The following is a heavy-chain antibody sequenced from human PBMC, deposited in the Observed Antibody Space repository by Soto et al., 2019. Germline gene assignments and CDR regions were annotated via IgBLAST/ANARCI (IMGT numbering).Heavy chain of an antibody. CDR1: GDSVSSGNYY. Sequence: SETLSLTCTVSGDSVSSGNYYWSWIRQPPGKGLEWIGSIYFTGNTNYNPSLKSRLTMSIDTSRNLFSLRLGSVTAADTAVYYCGRVPVDTYMIYWSDPWGQGTLVTVSS. D-gene: IGHD3-16*01. V-gene: IGHV4-61*01. CDR3: GRVPVDTYMIYWSDP. CDR2: IYFTGNT. J-gene: IGHJ5*02.